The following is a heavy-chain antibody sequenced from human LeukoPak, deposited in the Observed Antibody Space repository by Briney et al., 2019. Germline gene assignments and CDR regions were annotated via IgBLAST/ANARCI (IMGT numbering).Heavy chain of an antibody. CDR2: FDPEDGET. V-gene: IGHV1-24*01. CDR3: ARGVAARGFYYYMDI. Sequence: ASVKVSCKVSGYTLTELSMHWVRQAPGKGLEWMGGFDPEDGETIYTQKFQGRVTMTEDTSTDTAYMELSSLRPDDTAVYSCARGVAARGFYYYMDIWGNGTTVTISS. D-gene: IGHD2-15*01. CDR1: GYTLTELS. J-gene: IGHJ6*03.